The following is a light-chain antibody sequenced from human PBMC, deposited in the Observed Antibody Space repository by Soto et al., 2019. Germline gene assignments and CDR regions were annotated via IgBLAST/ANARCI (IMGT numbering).Light chain of an antibody. J-gene: IGKJ1*01. CDR3: QQSYSDWT. V-gene: IGKV1-39*01. Sequence: DIQMTQSPSSLSASVRDRVTITCRASQSIRTSLNWYQQRPGEAPRLLIYAASSLQSGVPSRFSASGSGTDFTLTISGLQPEDFATYYCQQSYSDWTFGQGTKVEIK. CDR1: QSIRTS. CDR2: AAS.